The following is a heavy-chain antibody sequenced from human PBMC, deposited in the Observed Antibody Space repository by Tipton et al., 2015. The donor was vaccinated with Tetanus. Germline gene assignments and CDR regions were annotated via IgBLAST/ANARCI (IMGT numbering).Heavy chain of an antibody. J-gene: IGHJ4*02. CDR3: AREADCSGGSCCSGAFDN. D-gene: IGHD2-15*01. Sequence: SLRLSCAAPGFIFSSYGIHWVRQAPGKGLEWVAVSWYDGTDKYYADSVKGRFTISRDNSKNALYLQMNSLRAGDTAVYYWAREADCSGGSCCSGAFDNWGQGTQVTVSS. CDR2: SWYDGTDK. V-gene: IGHV3-33*01. CDR1: GFIFSSYG.